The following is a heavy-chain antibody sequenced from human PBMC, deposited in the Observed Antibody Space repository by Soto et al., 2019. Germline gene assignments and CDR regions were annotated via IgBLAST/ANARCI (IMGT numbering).Heavy chain of an antibody. CDR2: IIPIFGTA. J-gene: IGHJ3*02. Sequence: QVQLVQSGAEVKKPGSSVKVSCKASGGTFSSYAIRWVRQAPGQGLEWMGGIIPIFGTANYAQKFQGRVTITADESTSTAYMELSSLRSEDTAVYYCARDKVDYGGNSLAFDIWGQGTMVTVSS. CDR1: GGTFSSYA. V-gene: IGHV1-69*01. D-gene: IGHD4-17*01. CDR3: ARDKVDYGGNSLAFDI.